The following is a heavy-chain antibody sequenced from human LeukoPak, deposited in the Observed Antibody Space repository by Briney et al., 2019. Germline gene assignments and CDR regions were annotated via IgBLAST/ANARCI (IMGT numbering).Heavy chain of an antibody. V-gene: IGHV4-39*07. Sequence: SETLSLTCTVSGGSISSRSYYWGWIRQPPGKGLEWIGSIYYSGSTYYNPSLQSRVTISVDTSKNQFSLKLNSVTAADTAVYYCARLSTVTTSFDYWGQGTLVTVSS. CDR1: GGSISSRSYY. CDR3: ARLSTVTTSFDY. CDR2: IYYSGST. J-gene: IGHJ4*02. D-gene: IGHD4-17*01.